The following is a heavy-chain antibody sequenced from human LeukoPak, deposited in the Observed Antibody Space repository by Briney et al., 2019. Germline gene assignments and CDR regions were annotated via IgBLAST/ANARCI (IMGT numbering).Heavy chain of an antibody. CDR2: ISGSGGST. Sequence: PGGSLRLSCAASGFTFSSYAMSWVRQAPGKGLEWVSAISGSGGSTYYADSVKGRFTISRDNSKNTLYLKMNTLRAADTAVYYCAKDGDFWSGYYLDYWGQGTLVTVSS. CDR3: AKDGDFWSGYYLDY. V-gene: IGHV3-23*01. CDR1: GFTFSSYA. J-gene: IGHJ4*02. D-gene: IGHD3-3*01.